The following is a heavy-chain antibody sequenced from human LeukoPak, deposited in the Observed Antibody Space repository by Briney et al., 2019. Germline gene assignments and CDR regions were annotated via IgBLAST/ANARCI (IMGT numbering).Heavy chain of an antibody. J-gene: IGHJ4*02. CDR3: ARGYSSGFGN. CDR2: INPSRGST. D-gene: IGHD6-19*01. V-gene: IGHV1-46*01. CDR1: GYSFTSHY. Sequence: GASVKVSCKASGYSFTSHYIHWVRQAPGQGLEWMGIINPSRGSTGYAQKFQGRVTVTRDTSTSTVYMDLSSLGSEDTAVYYCARGYSSGFGNWGQGTLVNVSS.